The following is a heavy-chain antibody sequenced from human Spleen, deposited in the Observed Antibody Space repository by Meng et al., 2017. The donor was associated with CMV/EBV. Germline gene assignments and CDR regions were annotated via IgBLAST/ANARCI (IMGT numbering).Heavy chain of an antibody. Sequence: KVSCKGSGYSFTSYWIGWVRQMPGKGLEWMGIIYPGDSDTTYSPSFQGQVTISADKSISTAYLQWSSLKASDTAIYYCARLEQSGYDFSGGYFNWFDPWGQGTQVTVSS. CDR3: ARLEQSGYDFSGGYFNWFDP. V-gene: IGHV5-51*01. J-gene: IGHJ5*02. CDR2: IYPGDSDT. D-gene: IGHD3-3*01. CDR1: GYSFTSYW.